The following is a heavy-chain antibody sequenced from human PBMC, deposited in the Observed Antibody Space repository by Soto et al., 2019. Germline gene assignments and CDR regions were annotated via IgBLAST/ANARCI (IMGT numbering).Heavy chain of an antibody. CDR1: GFAFSSYG. CDR2: ISYDGSLH. V-gene: IGHV3-30*03. J-gene: IGHJ4*02. Sequence: QAQLVESGGGVVQPGRSLRLSCAASGFAFSSYGMHWVRQAPGTGLEWVAVISYDGSLHHYADSVKGRFTISRDNSKYMVLLQMRSLRAEDTAVYYCVSDRGYGHASVPYSWGQGTLVSVSS. CDR3: VSDRGYGHASVPYS. D-gene: IGHD5-18*01.